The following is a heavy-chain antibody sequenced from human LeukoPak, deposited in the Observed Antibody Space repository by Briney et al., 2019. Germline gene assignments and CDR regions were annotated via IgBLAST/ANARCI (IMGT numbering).Heavy chain of an antibody. CDR2: IDYSGST. CDR3: ARDVGIAVAGPEVY. Sequence: SSETLSLTCTVSGGSISSNRYYWGWIRQPPGKGLEWIGSIDYSGSTYYNPSLKSRVTISVDTSKNQFSLKLNSVTAADSAVYYCARDVGIAVAGPEVYWGQGTLVTVSS. V-gene: IGHV4-39*07. D-gene: IGHD6-19*01. J-gene: IGHJ4*02. CDR1: GGSISSNRYY.